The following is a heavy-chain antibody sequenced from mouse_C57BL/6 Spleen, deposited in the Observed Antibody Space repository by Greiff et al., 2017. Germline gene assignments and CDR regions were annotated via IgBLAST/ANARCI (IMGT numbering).Heavy chain of an antibody. CDR1: GYTFTSYW. J-gene: IGHJ4*01. Sequence: QVQLQQPGAELVRPGSSVKLSCKASGYTFTSYWMDWVKQRPGQGLEWIGNIYPSDSETHYNQKFKDKATLTVDNSSSTAYMQLSSLTSEDSAVYYCAVGGSSSYMDYWGQGTSVTVSS. CDR2: IYPSDSET. D-gene: IGHD1-1*01. CDR3: AVGGSSSYMDY. V-gene: IGHV1-61*01.